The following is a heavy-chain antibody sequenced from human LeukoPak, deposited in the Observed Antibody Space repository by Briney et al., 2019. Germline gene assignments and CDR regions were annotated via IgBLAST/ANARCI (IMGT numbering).Heavy chain of an antibody. CDR2: IFYSGST. V-gene: IGHV4-39*07. CDR1: GGSISTSNYY. CDR3: ARLYGSGSSY. Sequence: SETLSLTCTVSGGSISTSNYYWGWIRQPPGKGLEWIGNIFYSGSTYYSPSLRSRVTISVDTSKNQFSLKLSSVTAADTAVYYCARLYGSGSSYWGQGTLVTVSS. J-gene: IGHJ4*02. D-gene: IGHD3-10*01.